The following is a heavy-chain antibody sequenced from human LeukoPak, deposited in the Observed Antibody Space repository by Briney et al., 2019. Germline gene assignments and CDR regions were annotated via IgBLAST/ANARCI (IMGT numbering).Heavy chain of an antibody. V-gene: IGHV3-49*03. J-gene: IGHJ4*02. CDR1: GFTFGDYA. CDR3: TRGGDILTGDIRYYFDY. Sequence: GGSLRLSCAATGFTFGDYAMSWFRQAPGKGLEWVGFIRSKAYGGTTEYAASVKGRFTISRDDSKSIAYLQMNSLKTEDTAVYYCTRGGDILTGDIRYYFDYWGQGTLVTVSS. D-gene: IGHD3-9*01. CDR2: IRSKAYGGTT.